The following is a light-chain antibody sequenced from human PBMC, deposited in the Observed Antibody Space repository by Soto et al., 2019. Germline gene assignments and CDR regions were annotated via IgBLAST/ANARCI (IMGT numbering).Light chain of an antibody. J-gene: IGLJ1*01. CDR1: TSNIGAGYD. CDR3: QSYDSSLSGLV. Sequence: QSVLTQPPSVSGAPGQRVTISCTGITSNIGAGYDVNWYQQLPGTAPKLLIYGNSNRPSGVPDRFSGSKSGTSAPLAITGLQAEDEADYYCQSYDSSLSGLVFGTGTKVTVL. CDR2: GNS. V-gene: IGLV1-40*01.